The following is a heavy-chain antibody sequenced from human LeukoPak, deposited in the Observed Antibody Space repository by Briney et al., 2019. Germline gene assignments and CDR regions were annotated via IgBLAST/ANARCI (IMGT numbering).Heavy chain of an antibody. J-gene: IGHJ6*03. CDR3: ARGYPRPALNYYGSFQGYMDV. V-gene: IGHV4-39*01. CDR1: GGSISSSSYY. CDR2: IYYSGST. D-gene: IGHD3-10*01. Sequence: SETLSLTCTVSGGSISSSSYYWGWIRQPPGKGLEWIGSIYYSGSTYYNPSLKSRVTISVDTSKNQFSLKLSSVTAADTAVYYCARGYPRPALNYYGSFQGYMDVWGKGTTVTVSS.